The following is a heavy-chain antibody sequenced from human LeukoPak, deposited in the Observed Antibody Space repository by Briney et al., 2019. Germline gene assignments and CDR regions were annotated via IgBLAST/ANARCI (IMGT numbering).Heavy chain of an antibody. CDR3: AREGYSSSSLSGYYYMDV. V-gene: IGHV4-34*01. D-gene: IGHD6-13*01. Sequence: SETLSLTCAVYGGSLSGYYWSWIRQPPGKGLEWIGEINHSGSTNYNPSLKSRVTISVDTSKNQFSLKLSSVTAADTAVYYCAREGYSSSSLSGYYYMDVWGKGTTVTVSS. CDR1: GGSLSGYY. CDR2: INHSGST. J-gene: IGHJ6*03.